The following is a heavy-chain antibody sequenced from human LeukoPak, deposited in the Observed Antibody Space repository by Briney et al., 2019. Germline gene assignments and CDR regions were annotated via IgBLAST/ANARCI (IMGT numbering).Heavy chain of an antibody. CDR1: GVSVSSGSYY. CDR3: ARTYYYGSNWFDP. D-gene: IGHD3-10*01. V-gene: IGHV4-61*01. J-gene: IGHJ5*02. CDR2: FYYSVCT. Sequence: PSETLSLTCTVSGVSVSSGSYYWGWLRQPPGKGLEWIGYFYYSVCTNYSPSLKSRVTISVDTSKNQFSLKLGSVTAADTAVYYCARTYYYGSNWFDPWGQGTLVTVSS.